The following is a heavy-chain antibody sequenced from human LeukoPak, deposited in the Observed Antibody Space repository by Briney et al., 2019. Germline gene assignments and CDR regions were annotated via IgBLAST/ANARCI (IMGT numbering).Heavy chain of an antibody. Sequence: SETLSLTCAVYGGSFSGYYWSWIRQPPGKGLEWIGEINHSGSTNYNPSLKSRVTISVDTSKNQFSLKLSSVTDADTAGYYCARGEGNYDSSGYYDYWGQGTLVTVSS. CDR2: INHSGST. CDR3: ARGEGNYDSSGYYDY. CDR1: GGSFSGYY. J-gene: IGHJ4*02. V-gene: IGHV4-34*01. D-gene: IGHD3-22*01.